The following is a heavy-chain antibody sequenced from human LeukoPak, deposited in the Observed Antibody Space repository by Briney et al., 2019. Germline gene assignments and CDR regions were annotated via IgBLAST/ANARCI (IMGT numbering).Heavy chain of an antibody. V-gene: IGHV3-66*01. CDR3: AGNGGWNYFDY. CDR1: GFTFSICA. D-gene: IGHD6-19*01. Sequence: GGSLRLSCAASGFTFSICAMHWVRQAPGEGLEWVSVIYIGGSTYYADSVKGRFTISRDNSKNTLYLQMNSLRAEDTAVYYCAGNGGWNYFDYWGQGTLVTVSS. J-gene: IGHJ4*02. CDR2: IYIGGST.